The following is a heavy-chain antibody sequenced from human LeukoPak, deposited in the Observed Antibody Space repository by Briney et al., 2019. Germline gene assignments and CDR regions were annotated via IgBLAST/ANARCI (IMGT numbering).Heavy chain of an antibody. CDR3: ASGITMVRGVEGQDY. CDR1: GGTFSSYA. CDR2: IIPIFGKA. D-gene: IGHD3-10*01. V-gene: IGHV1-69*01. Sequence: SVKVSCKDSGGTFSSYAISRVRQAPGQGLEWMGGIIPIFGKANYAQKFQGRVTITADESTSTAYMELSSLRSEDTAVYYCASGITMVRGVEGQDYWGQGTLVTVSS. J-gene: IGHJ4*02.